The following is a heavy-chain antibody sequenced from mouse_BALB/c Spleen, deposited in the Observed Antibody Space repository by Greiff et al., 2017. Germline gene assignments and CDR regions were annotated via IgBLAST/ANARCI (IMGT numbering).Heavy chain of an antibody. J-gene: IGHJ2*01. Sequence: EVKLMESGGGLVQPGGSRKLSCAASGFTFSSFGMHWVRQAPEKGLEWVAYISSGSSTIYYADTVKGRFTISRDNPKNTLFLQMTSLRSEDTAMYYCARVGLLRYFDYWGQGTTLTVSS. CDR3: ARVGLLRYFDY. CDR2: ISSGSSTI. CDR1: GFTFSSFG. V-gene: IGHV5-17*02. D-gene: IGHD2-3*01.